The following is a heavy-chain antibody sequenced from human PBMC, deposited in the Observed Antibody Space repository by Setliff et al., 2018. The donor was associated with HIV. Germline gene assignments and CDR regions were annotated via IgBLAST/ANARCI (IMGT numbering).Heavy chain of an antibody. V-gene: IGHV4-31*03. Sequence: SETLSLTCSVSGGSLISGGYYWSWIRQHPGKGLGWIGYVYYTGKTYYNPSLESRISMSVDTSKNQSSLKLTSVTAADTAIYYCARDLTSNSNCFEPWGQGTQVTVSS. CDR1: GGSLISGGYY. CDR3: ARDLTSNSNCFEP. CDR2: VYYTGKT. D-gene: IGHD4-4*01. J-gene: IGHJ5*02.